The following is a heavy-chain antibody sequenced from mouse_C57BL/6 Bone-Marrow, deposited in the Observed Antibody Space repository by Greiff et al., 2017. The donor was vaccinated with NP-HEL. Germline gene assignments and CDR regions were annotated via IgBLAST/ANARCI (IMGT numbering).Heavy chain of an antibody. CDR1: GFTFSDYG. D-gene: IGHD1-1*01. V-gene: IGHV5-15*01. J-gene: IGHJ1*03. CDR3: ARRSYYYGSSYDWYFDV. Sequence: EVKLVESGGGLVQPGGSLKLSCAASGFTFSDYGMAWVRQAPRKGPEWVAFISNLAYSIYYADTVTGRFTISRENAKNTLYLEMSSLRSEDTAMYYCARRSYYYGSSYDWYFDVWGTGTTVTVSS. CDR2: ISNLAYSI.